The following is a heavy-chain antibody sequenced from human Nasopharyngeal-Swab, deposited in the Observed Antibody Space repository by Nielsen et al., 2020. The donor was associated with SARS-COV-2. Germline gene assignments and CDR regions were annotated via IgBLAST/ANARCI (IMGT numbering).Heavy chain of an antibody. V-gene: IGHV1-2*06. Sequence: ASVKVSCKASGYTFTGYYMHWVRQAPGQGLEWMGRINPNSGGTNYAQKSQGRVTMTRDTSISTAYMELSRLRSDDTAVYYCARGYGYCTNGVCSAVGRFDYWGQGTLVTVSS. J-gene: IGHJ4*02. D-gene: IGHD2-8*01. CDR2: INPNSGGT. CDR1: GYTFTGYY. CDR3: ARGYGYCTNGVCSAVGRFDY.